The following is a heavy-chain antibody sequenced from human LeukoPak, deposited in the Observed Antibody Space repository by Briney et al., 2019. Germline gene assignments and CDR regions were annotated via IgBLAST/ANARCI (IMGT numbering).Heavy chain of an antibody. J-gene: IGHJ4*02. CDR1: GFTFSSYS. Sequence: GGSLRLSCAASGFTFSSYSMNWVRQAPGKGLEWVSSISSSSSYIYYADSVKGRFTISRDNAKNSLYLQMNSLRAEDTALYYCASKPSMVRGLIPLGYLDYWGQGTLVTVSS. D-gene: IGHD3-10*01. CDR2: ISSSSSYI. V-gene: IGHV3-21*01. CDR3: ASKPSMVRGLIPLGYLDY.